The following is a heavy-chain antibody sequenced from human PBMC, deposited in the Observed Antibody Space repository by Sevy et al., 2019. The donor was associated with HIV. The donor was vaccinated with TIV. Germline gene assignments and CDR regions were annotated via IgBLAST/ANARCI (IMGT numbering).Heavy chain of an antibody. Sequence: ASVKVSCKASGYTFTGYYMHWVRQAPGQGLEWMGRINPNSGGTSYAQKFQGRVTMTRDTSISTAYMELSRLRSDDTAVYYCASCVEQQLVFGEDAFDIWGQGTMVTVSS. CDR3: ASCVEQQLVFGEDAFDI. J-gene: IGHJ3*02. CDR2: INPNSGGT. V-gene: IGHV1-2*06. CDR1: GYTFTGYY. D-gene: IGHD6-13*01.